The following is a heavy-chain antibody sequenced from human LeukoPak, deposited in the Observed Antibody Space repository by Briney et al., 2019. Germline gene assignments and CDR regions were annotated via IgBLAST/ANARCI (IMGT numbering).Heavy chain of an antibody. CDR1: GGSISSYY. CDR2: IYYSGST. Sequence: KPSETLSLTCTVSGGSISSYYWNWIRQPPRKGLEWIGYIYYSGSTNYNPSLKSRVTISVDTSKYQFSLKLRSVTAAATDVYYCARGPAGPPSCYFDLWGRGTLVTVSS. D-gene: IGHD6-13*01. CDR3: ARGPAGPPSCYFDL. J-gene: IGHJ2*01. V-gene: IGHV4-59*01.